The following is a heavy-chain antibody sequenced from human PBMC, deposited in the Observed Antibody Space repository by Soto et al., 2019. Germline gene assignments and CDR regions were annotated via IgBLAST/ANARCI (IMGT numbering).Heavy chain of an antibody. V-gene: IGHV1-2*04. CDR2: INPNSGGT. CDR3: ARDRAIAAVDPWGGFDP. CDR1: GYTFTGYY. D-gene: IGHD6-13*01. J-gene: IGHJ5*02. Sequence: ASVKVSCKASGYTFTGYYMHWVRQAPGQGLEWMGWINPNSGGTNYAQKFQGWVTMTRDTSISTAYMELSRLRSDDTAVYYCARDRAIAAVDPWGGFDPWGQGTLGTVSS.